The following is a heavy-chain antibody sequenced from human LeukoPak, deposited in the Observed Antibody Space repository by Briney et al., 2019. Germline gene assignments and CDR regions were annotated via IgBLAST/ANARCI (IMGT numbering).Heavy chain of an antibody. CDR1: GFTFSSYS. D-gene: IGHD3-10*01. CDR3: AREITMVRGVDY. J-gene: IGHJ4*02. CDR2: ISSSGSYI. V-gene: IGHV3-21*01. Sequence: PGGSLRLSCAASGFTFSSYSMNWDRQAPGKGLEWVSSISSSGSYIYYADSVKGRFTISRDNAKNSLYLQMNSLRAEDTAVYYCAREITMVRGVDYWGQGTLVTVSS.